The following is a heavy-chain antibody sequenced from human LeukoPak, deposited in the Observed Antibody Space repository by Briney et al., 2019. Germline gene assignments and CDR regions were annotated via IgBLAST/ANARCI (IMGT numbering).Heavy chain of an antibody. V-gene: IGHV1-2*02. Sequence: ASVKVSCKASGYTFTCYFMHWVRQAPGQGLEWMGWINPINGGTNYAQKFQGRVTMTRDTSISTAYMEVNSLRSDDTAVYYCARDLGDFYGNNWALDYWGQGTLVTVSS. D-gene: IGHD2/OR15-2a*01. CDR1: GYTFTCYF. CDR3: ARDLGDFYGNNWALDY. CDR2: INPINGGT. J-gene: IGHJ4*02.